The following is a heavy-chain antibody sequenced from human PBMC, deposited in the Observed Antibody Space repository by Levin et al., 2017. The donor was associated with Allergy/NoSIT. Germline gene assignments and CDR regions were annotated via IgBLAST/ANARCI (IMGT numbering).Heavy chain of an antibody. CDR2: ISTSGSTI. J-gene: IGHJ6*03. CDR1: GFTFSSYE. D-gene: IGHD3-3*01. CDR3: ARDHVTIFGVVHYYYMDV. V-gene: IGHV3-48*03. Sequence: PGGSLRLSCAASGFTFSSYEMNWVRQAPGKGLEWLSYISTSGSTIYHADSVKGRFTISRDNAKNSLYLQMNSLRAEDTAVYYCARDHVTIFGVVHYYYMDVWGKGTTVTVSS.